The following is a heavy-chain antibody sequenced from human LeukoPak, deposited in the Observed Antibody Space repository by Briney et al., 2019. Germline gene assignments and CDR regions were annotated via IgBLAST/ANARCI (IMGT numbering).Heavy chain of an antibody. CDR3: ARLDISTTWYAFDY. CDR2: IYHDGNI. J-gene: IGHJ4*02. D-gene: IGHD5-12*01. V-gene: IGHV4-34*01. Sequence: SETLSLTCAVYGGSFSAYYWSWIRQTPGKGLEWIAEIYHDGNINYTPSLKSRVTISVDIFNSQFSLKLRSVSAADTAVYYCARLDISTTWYAFDYWGQGTLVTVSS. CDR1: GGSFSAYY.